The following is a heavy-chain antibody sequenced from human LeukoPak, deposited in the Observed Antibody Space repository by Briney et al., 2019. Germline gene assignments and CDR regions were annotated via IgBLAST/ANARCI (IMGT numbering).Heavy chain of an antibody. CDR1: GGTFSSYA. Sequence: GASVKVSCKASGGTFSSYAISWLRQAPGQGLEWMGRIIPILGIANYAQKFQGRVTITADKSTSTAYMELSSLRSEDTAVYYCARGVGDSSGYYSSWGQGTLVTVSS. CDR2: IIPILGIA. D-gene: IGHD3-22*01. CDR3: ARGVGDSSGYYSS. J-gene: IGHJ4*02. V-gene: IGHV1-69*04.